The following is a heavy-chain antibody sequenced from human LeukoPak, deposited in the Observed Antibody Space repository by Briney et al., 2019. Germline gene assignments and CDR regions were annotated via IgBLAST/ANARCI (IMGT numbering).Heavy chain of an antibody. Sequence: GGSLRLSCAASAFTFSSYWMSWVRQAPGKGLEWVANIKQDGSEKYYVDSVKGRFTISRDNAKNSLYLQMNSLRAGDTAVYYCSRATHDYGDYGDAFDIWGQGTMVTVSS. D-gene: IGHD4-17*01. CDR3: SRATHDYGDYGDAFDI. CDR1: AFTFSSYW. CDR2: IKQDGSEK. V-gene: IGHV3-7*01. J-gene: IGHJ3*02.